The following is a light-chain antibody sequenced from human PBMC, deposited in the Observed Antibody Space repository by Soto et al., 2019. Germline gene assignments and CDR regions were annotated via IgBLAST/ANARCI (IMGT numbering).Light chain of an antibody. CDR2: TND. J-gene: IGLJ1*01. V-gene: IGLV1-44*01. CDR1: SSNIGSNP. Sequence: QSVLTQPPSASGTPGQRVAISCSGSSSNIGSNPVNWYQQLPGTAPKLLIYTNDQRPSGVPDRFSGSKSGTSASLAISGLQSEDEADYSCAAWDDSLTGDVFGTGTKLTVL. CDR3: AAWDDSLTGDV.